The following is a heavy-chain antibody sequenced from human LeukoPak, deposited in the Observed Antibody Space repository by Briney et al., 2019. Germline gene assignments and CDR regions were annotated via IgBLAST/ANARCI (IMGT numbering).Heavy chain of an antibody. D-gene: IGHD4-4*01. J-gene: IGHJ4*02. Sequence: SETLSLTCAVYGGSFSGYYWSWIRQPPGKGLEWIGEINHSGNTNYNPSLKSRVTISVDTSKNQFSLKLSSVTAADTAVYYCARAPILTTINFGSWGQGALVTVSS. CDR2: INHSGNT. CDR3: ARAPILTTINFGS. CDR1: GGSFSGYY. V-gene: IGHV4-34*01.